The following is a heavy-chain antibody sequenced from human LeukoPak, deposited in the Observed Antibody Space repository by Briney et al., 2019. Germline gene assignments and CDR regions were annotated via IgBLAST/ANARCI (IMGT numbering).Heavy chain of an antibody. CDR3: AKGYYGSGSYPFGMDV. J-gene: IGHJ6*02. CDR1: GFTFSSYA. V-gene: IGHV3-23*01. Sequence: GGSLRLSCAASGFTFSSYAMSWVRQAPGKGLEWVSAISGSGGSTYYADSVKGRFTFSRDNSKNTLYLQMNSLRAEDTAVYYCAKGYYGSGSYPFGMDVWGQGTTVTVSS. D-gene: IGHD3-10*01. CDR2: ISGSGGST.